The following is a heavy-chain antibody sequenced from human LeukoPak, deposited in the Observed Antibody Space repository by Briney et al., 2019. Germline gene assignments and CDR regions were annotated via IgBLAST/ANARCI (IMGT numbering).Heavy chain of an antibody. CDR2: ISDSGSTI. CDR3: ARGGASVRYYLDN. Sequence: GGSLRLSCAASGFIFNDYYMSWSRQAPGKGLERVSYISDSGSTIHDADSVEGRFTISRDNAKNSLHLQMNSLRVDDTAIYYCARGGASVRYYLDNWGQGTLVTVSS. CDR1: GFIFNDYY. J-gene: IGHJ4*02. V-gene: IGHV3-11*01. D-gene: IGHD3-10*01.